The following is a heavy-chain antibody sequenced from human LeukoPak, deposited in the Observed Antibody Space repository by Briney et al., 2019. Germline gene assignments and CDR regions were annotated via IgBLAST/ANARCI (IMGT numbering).Heavy chain of an antibody. CDR3: ARDHRVWVTAISGY. D-gene: IGHD2-21*02. J-gene: IGHJ4*02. CDR1: GFTFGSYW. V-gene: IGHV3-7*01. CDR2: INQDASVK. Sequence: GGSLRLSCAAPGFTFGSYWMTWVRQTPGKGLEWVANINQDASVKQYLDSVKGRFTISRDNAKNSLYLQMNNLRAEDTAVYFCARDHRVWVTAISGYWGQGTLVTVSS.